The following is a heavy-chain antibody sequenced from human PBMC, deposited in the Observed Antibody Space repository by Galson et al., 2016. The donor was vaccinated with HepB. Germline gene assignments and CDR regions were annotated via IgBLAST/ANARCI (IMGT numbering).Heavy chain of an antibody. CDR3: ARIFYDRLTRDYYGMDV. J-gene: IGHJ6*02. CDR1: GFSFSTYD. V-gene: IGHV3-13*04. D-gene: IGHD3-9*01. Sequence: SLRLSCAGSGFSFSTYDMHWVRQATGKGLEWVSAIGSDGGTYYSGSVKGRFTISRDNAENSLYLQMDSLRDGDTAVYYCARIFYDRLTRDYYGMDVWGQGTTVTVSS. CDR2: IGSDGGT.